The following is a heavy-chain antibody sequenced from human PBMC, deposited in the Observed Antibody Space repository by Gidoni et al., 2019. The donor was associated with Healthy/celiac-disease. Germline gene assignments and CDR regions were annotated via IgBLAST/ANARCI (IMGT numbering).Heavy chain of an antibody. CDR1: GGSFSGYY. CDR2: INHSGST. Sequence: QVQLQQWGAGLLKPSETLSLTCAVYGGSFSGYYWSWIRQPPGKGLEWIGEINHSGSTNYNPSLKSRVTISVDTSKNQFSLKLSSVTAADTAVYYCARGHNPAYSSGWYFYGMDVWGQGTTVTVSS. CDR3: ARGHNPAYSSGWYFYGMDV. J-gene: IGHJ6*02. V-gene: IGHV4-34*01. D-gene: IGHD6-19*01.